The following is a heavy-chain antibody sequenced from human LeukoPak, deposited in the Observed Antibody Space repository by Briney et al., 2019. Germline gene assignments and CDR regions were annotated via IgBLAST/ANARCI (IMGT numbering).Heavy chain of an antibody. CDR2: ISSSSSTI. CDR3: ARDLGLRGYSYGLIDS. D-gene: IGHD5-18*01. J-gene: IGHJ4*02. Sequence: PGGSLRLSCAASGFTFSSYSMNWVRQAPGKGLEWVSYISSSSSTIYYADSVKGRFTISRDNAKNSLYLQMNSLRAGDTAVYYCARDLGLRGYSYGLIDSWGQGTLVTVSS. V-gene: IGHV3-48*04. CDR1: GFTFSSYS.